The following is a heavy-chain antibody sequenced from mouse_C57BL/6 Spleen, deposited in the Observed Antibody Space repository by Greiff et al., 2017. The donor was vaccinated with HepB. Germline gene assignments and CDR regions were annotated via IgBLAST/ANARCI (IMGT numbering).Heavy chain of an antibody. CDR1: GYTFTSYW. D-gene: IGHD2-3*01. Sequence: QVHVKQPGAELVKPGASVKMSCKASGYTFTSYWITWVKQRPGQGLEWIGDIYPGSGSTNYNEKFKSKATLTVDTSSSTAYMQLSSLTSEDSAVYYCARERIYDGYYEWYFDVWGTGTTVTVSS. CDR3: ARERIYDGYYEWYFDV. J-gene: IGHJ1*03. CDR2: IYPGSGST. V-gene: IGHV1-55*01.